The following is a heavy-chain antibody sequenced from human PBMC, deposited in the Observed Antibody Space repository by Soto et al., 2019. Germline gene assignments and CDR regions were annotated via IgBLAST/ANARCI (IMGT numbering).Heavy chain of an antibody. CDR2: IYYSGRT. CDR1: GESISSSSYY. Sequence: SETLPLTCIVSGESISSSSYYWGWIRQPPGKGLEWIGSIYYSGRTYYNPSFKSRVTISIDTSKNQFSLKLSSVTATDTAVYYCARQRTTVVTQAYFDHWGQGALVTVSS. CDR3: ARQRTTVVTQAYFDH. D-gene: IGHD2-21*02. J-gene: IGHJ4*02. V-gene: IGHV4-39*01.